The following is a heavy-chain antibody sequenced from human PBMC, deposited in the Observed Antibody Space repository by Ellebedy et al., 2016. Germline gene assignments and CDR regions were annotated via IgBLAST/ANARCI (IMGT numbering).Heavy chain of an antibody. J-gene: IGHJ6*02. Sequence: GGSLRLXXAASGFTFSSYSMNWVRQAPGKGLEWVSYISSSSSTIYYADSVKGRFTISRDNAKNSLYLQMNSLRDEDTTVYYCARFSGDIVVVPAAPRVDGWGQGTTVTVSS. CDR1: GFTFSSYS. V-gene: IGHV3-48*02. D-gene: IGHD2-2*01. CDR2: ISSSSSTI. CDR3: ARFSGDIVVVPAAPRVDG.